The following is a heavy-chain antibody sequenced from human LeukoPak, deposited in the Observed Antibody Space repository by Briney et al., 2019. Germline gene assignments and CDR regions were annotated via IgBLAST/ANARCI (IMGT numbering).Heavy chain of an antibody. D-gene: IGHD3-10*01. CDR3: ARENYYGSGSYVGLDY. CDR2: VTGSGTST. V-gene: IGHV3-23*01. Sequence: PGGSLRLSCAASGFTFSYYGMNWVRQAPGKGLEWVSGVTGSGTSTYYADSVKGRFTISRDNSKNTLYLQMNSLRAEDTAVYYCARENYYGSGSYVGLDYWGQGTLVTVSS. J-gene: IGHJ4*02. CDR1: GFTFSYYG.